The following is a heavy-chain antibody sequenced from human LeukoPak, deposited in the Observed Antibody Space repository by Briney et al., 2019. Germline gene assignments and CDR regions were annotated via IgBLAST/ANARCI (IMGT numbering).Heavy chain of an antibody. J-gene: IGHJ4*02. CDR1: GYTFTSYA. CDR3: ARAVAGTGIWCFDY. Sequence: GASVKVSCKASGYTFTSYAMNGVRQAPGQGLEWMGWINTNTGNPTHAQGFTGRFVFSLDTSVSTAYLQISSLKAEDTAVYYCARAVAGTGIWCFDYWGQGTLVTVSS. D-gene: IGHD6-19*01. CDR2: INTNTGNP. V-gene: IGHV7-4-1*02.